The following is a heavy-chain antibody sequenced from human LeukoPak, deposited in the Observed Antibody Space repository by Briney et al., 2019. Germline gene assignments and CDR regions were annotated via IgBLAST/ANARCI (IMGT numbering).Heavy chain of an antibody. CDR2: IYTGDSDT. CDR1: GYRFTSYW. CDR3: ARLSMIAAAGTSPNYYYYMDV. Sequence: GESLKISCKGSGYRFTSYWIAWVRQMPGKGLEWMGMIYTGDSDTRYSPSFQGQVTISADKSISTAYLQWSSLKASDTAMYYCARLSMIAAAGTSPNYYYYMDVWGKGTTVTVSS. D-gene: IGHD6-13*01. V-gene: IGHV5-51*01. J-gene: IGHJ6*03.